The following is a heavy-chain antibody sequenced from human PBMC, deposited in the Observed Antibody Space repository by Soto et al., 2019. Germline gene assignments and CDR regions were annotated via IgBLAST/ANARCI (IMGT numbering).Heavy chain of an antibody. CDR2: IDWDDDK. J-gene: IGHJ6*02. D-gene: IGHD3-16*01. CDR3: ARGGEMATRDGMDV. V-gene: IGHV2-70*01. CDR1: GFSLSPSGMC. Sequence: TLVNPTQTLTLTCTFSGFSLSPSGMCVSWIRQPPGKALEWLALIDWDDDKYYSTSLKTRLTISKDTSKNQVVLTMTNMDPVDTATYYCARGGEMATRDGMDVWGQGTTVTVSS.